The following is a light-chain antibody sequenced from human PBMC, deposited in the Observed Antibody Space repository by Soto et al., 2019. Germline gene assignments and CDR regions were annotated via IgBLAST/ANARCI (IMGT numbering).Light chain of an antibody. J-gene: IGKJ4*01. Sequence: AIRLTQSPSSLSASTGDRVTITCRASQGISSYLAWYQQKPGKAPKLLIYAASTLQSGVPSRFSGSGSGTDFTLTISCLQSEDFATYYRQKYYSYALTFGGGTKVEIK. CDR3: QKYYSYALT. CDR2: AAS. V-gene: IGKV1-8*01. CDR1: QGISSY.